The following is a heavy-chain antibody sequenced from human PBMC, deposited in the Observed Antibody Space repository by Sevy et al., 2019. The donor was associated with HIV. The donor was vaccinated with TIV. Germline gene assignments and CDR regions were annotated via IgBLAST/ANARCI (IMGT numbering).Heavy chain of an antibody. CDR3: ARARLPTTADYYYYGMDV. D-gene: IGHD4-17*01. Sequence: ASVKVSCKASGYTFTSYDINWVRQATGQGLEWMGWMNPNSGNTGYAQKFQGRVTMTRNTSISTACMELSSLRSEDTAVYYCARARLPTTADYYYYGMDVWGQGTTVTVSS. CDR2: MNPNSGNT. V-gene: IGHV1-8*01. J-gene: IGHJ6*02. CDR1: GYTFTSYD.